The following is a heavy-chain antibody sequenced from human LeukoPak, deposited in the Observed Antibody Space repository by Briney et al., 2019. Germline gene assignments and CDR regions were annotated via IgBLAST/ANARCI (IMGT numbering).Heavy chain of an antibody. CDR3: WYYYDSSGYYSLYFDY. J-gene: IGHJ4*02. Sequence: GGSLGLSCAASGFTFSSYGMHWVRQAPGKGLEWVAVISYDGSNKYYADSVKGRFTISRDNSKNTLYLQMNSLRAEDTAVYYCWYYYDSSGYYSLYFDYWGQGTLVTVSS. CDR2: ISYDGSNK. D-gene: IGHD3-22*01. V-gene: IGHV3-30*03. CDR1: GFTFSSYG.